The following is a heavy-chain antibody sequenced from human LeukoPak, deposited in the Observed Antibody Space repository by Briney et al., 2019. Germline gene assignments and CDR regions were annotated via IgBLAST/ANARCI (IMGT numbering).Heavy chain of an antibody. CDR1: GGTFSSYA. Sequence: EASVKVSCKASGGTFSSYAISWVRQAPGQGLEWMGGIIPIFGTANYAQKFQGRVTITADESTSTAYMELSSLRSEDTAVYYCARGSRSMGSGSYYPGYYFDYWGQGTLVTVSS. CDR3: ARGSRSMGSGSYYPGYYFDY. CDR2: IIPIFGTA. J-gene: IGHJ4*02. V-gene: IGHV1-69*13. D-gene: IGHD3-10*01.